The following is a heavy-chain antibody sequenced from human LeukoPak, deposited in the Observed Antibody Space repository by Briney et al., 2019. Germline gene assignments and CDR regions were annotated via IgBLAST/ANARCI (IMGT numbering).Heavy chain of an antibody. J-gene: IGHJ4*02. CDR3: ARGVSGWSGGYYFDY. CDR2: ISSSSSTI. CDR1: GFTFSSYS. Sequence: GGSLRLSCAASGFTFSSYSMTWVRQAPGKGLEWVSYISSSSSTIYYADSVKGRFTISGDNAKNSLYLQMNSLRAEDTAVYYCARGVSGWSGGYYFDYWGQGTLVTVSS. V-gene: IGHV3-48*01. D-gene: IGHD6-19*01.